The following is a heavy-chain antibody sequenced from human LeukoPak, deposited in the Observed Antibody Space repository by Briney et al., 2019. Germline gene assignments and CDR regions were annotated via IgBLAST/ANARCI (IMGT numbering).Heavy chain of an antibody. D-gene: IGHD6-13*01. J-gene: IGHJ4*02. V-gene: IGHV3-21*01. CDR1: GFTFSSYS. Sequence: GGSLRLSCAASGFTFSSYSMNWVRQAPGKGLEWVSSISRSSSYIYYADSVKGRFTISRDNAKNSLYLQMNSLRAEDTAVYYCARDRGGPIAAAYFDYWGQGTLVTVSS. CDR2: ISRSSSYI. CDR3: ARDRGGPIAAAYFDY.